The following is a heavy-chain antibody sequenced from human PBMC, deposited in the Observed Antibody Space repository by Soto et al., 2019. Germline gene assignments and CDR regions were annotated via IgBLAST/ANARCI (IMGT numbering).Heavy chain of an antibody. CDR3: ARFDITMLTGTDSIDI. V-gene: IGHV3-7*01. D-gene: IGHD5-18*01. CDR2: IKQDGTEK. Sequence: GGSLRLSCAASGFTFSRYWMNWVCQAPGKGLEWVANIKQDGTEKNYVDSVKGRFTISRDNARNSLYLQMDSLRAEDAAVYFCARFDITMLTGTDSIDIWGQGTMVTV. CDR1: GFTFSRYW. J-gene: IGHJ3*02.